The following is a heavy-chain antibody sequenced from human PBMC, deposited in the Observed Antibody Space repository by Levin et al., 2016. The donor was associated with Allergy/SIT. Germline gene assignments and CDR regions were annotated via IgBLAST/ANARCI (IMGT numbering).Heavy chain of an antibody. J-gene: IGHJ3*02. Sequence: WVRQAPGQGLEWMGIINPSGGSTSYAQKFQGRVTMTRDTSTSTVYMELSSLRSEDTAVYYCARVNSRPGGRNGDAFDIWGQGTMVTVSS. D-gene: IGHD6-13*01. CDR3: ARVNSRPGGRNGDAFDI. V-gene: IGHV1-46*01. CDR2: INPSGGST.